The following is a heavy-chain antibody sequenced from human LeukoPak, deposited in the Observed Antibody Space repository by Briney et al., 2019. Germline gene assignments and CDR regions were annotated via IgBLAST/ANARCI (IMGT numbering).Heavy chain of an antibody. CDR3: AKTPTGYFDWSTYYFDY. V-gene: IGHV3-23*01. J-gene: IGHJ4*02. D-gene: IGHD3-9*01. Sequence: GGSLRLSCAASGFTFSSCTMNWVRQAPGKGLEWVSTISGSGGSTYYTDSVKGRFTISRDNSKNTLFLQMNSLRAEDTAVYYCAKTPTGYFDWSTYYFDYWGQGTLVTVSS. CDR2: ISGSGGST. CDR1: GFTFSSCT.